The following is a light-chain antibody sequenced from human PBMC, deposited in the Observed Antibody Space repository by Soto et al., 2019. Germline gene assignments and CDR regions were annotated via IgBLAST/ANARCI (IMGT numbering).Light chain of an antibody. CDR2: RAS. J-gene: IGKJ5*01. Sequence: DIQMTQSPSTLSASIGDRVTITCRASQRISTWLAWHQQKPGKAPKLLIYRASSLESGVPSRFSGSGSGTEFTLTISNLQPVDFATYYCQQYDSNPVTFGQGTRLEIK. CDR3: QQYDSNPVT. V-gene: IGKV1-5*03. CDR1: QRISTW.